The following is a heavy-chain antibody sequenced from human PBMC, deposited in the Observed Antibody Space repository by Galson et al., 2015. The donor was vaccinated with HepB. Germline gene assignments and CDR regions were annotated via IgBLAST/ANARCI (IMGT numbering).Heavy chain of an antibody. V-gene: IGHV1-69*06. CDR1: GDSFNNYA. Sequence: SVKVSCKASGDSFNNYAVNWLRQAPGQGLEWMGGIIPVFDTPIYAQGFQDRVTITADKSTSTAYVELSSLNFEDTAVYYCARDWTQYYDTSGYSGAFDIWGQGTVVTVSS. D-gene: IGHD3-22*01. CDR3: ARDWTQYYDTSGYSGAFDI. CDR2: IIPVFDTP. J-gene: IGHJ3*02.